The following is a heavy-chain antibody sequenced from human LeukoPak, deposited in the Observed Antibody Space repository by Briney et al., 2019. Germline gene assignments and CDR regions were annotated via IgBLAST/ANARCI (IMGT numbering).Heavy chain of an antibody. CDR1: GGTFSSYA. CDR2: IIPILGIA. Sequence: SVKVSCKASGGTFSSYAISWVRQAPGQGLEWMGRIIPILGIANYAQKFQGRVTITADKSTSTAYMELSSLRSEDTAVYYCAGAQSPMIVEDYWGQGTLVTVSS. CDR3: AGAQSPMIVEDY. V-gene: IGHV1-69*04. J-gene: IGHJ4*02. D-gene: IGHD3-22*01.